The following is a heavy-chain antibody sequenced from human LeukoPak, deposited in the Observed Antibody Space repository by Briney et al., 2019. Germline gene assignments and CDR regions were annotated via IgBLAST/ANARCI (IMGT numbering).Heavy chain of an antibody. CDR3: AKSSAAAYNWFDP. D-gene: IGHD6-13*01. Sequence: PGGPLRLSCAASGFTFSDYNMHWVRQAPGKGLEWVSLISGDGGTTYYADSVKGRFTISRDNSKNSLYLQMNSLRIEDTALYYCAKSSAAAYNWFDPWGQGTLVTVSS. CDR1: GFTFSDYN. CDR2: ISGDGGTT. V-gene: IGHV3-43*02. J-gene: IGHJ5*02.